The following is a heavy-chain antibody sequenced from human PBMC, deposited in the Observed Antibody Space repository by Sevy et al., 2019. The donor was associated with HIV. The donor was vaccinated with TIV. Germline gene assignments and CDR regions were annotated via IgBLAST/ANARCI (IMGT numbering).Heavy chain of an antibody. CDR2: ISYDGSNK. V-gene: IGHV3-30-3*01. CDR3: AGEVRGYYYDSSGYYSREPYYYYYGMDV. D-gene: IGHD3-22*01. J-gene: IGHJ6*02. Sequence: GGSLRLSCAASGFTFSSYAMHWVRQAPGKGLEWVAVISYDGSNKYYADSVKGRFTISRDNSKNTLYLQMNSLRAEDTAVYYCAGEVRGYYYDSSGYYSREPYYYYYGMDVWGQGTTVTVSS. CDR1: GFTFSSYA.